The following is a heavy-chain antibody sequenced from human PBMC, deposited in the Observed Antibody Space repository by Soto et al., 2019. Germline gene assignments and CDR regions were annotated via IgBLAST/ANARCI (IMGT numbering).Heavy chain of an antibody. CDR2: IYPGDSDT. J-gene: IGHJ6*02. V-gene: IGHV5-51*01. CDR1: RYSFTSYW. CDR3: ARQATVIGQSSSSGMDV. D-gene: IGHD4-17*01. Sequence: PGESLKISCKGSRYSFTSYWIGWVRQMPGKGLEWMGIIYPGDSDTRYSPSFQGQVTISADKSISTAYLQWSSLKASDTAMYYCARQATVIGQSSSSGMDVWGQGNTVTVSS.